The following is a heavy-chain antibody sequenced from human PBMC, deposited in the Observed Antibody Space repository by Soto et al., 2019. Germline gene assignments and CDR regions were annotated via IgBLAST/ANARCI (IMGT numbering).Heavy chain of an antibody. Sequence: EVQLVESGGGLVKPGGSLRLSCAASGFTFSSYSMNWVRQAPGKGLEWVSTISSSSSYIYYADSVKGRFTISRDNAKHSLYLHMNSLRAEDTAVYYCARSGPVTTRNAFDIWGQGTMVTVSS. CDR3: ARSGPVTTRNAFDI. CDR2: ISSSSSYI. CDR1: GFTFSSYS. J-gene: IGHJ3*02. V-gene: IGHV3-21*01. D-gene: IGHD4-17*01.